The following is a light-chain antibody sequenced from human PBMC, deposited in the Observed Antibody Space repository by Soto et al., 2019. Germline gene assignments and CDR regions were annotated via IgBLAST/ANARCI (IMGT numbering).Light chain of an antibody. Sequence: QSVLTQPASVSGSPGQSLTISCSGTSIDVGAYNFVSWYQVHPGRSPYLIISEVTVRPSGVSHRFSGSKSGNSASLTISGLQAEYEADYYCPSYTTTNTPYVFGSGTKGTVL. CDR1: SIDVGAYNF. V-gene: IGLV2-14*01. J-gene: IGLJ1*01. CDR3: PSYTTTNTPYV. CDR2: EVT.